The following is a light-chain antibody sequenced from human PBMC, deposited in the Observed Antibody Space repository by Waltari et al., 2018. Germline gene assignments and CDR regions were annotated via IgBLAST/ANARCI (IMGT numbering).Light chain of an antibody. CDR1: QGLSRW. CDR3: QQANTFPWT. CDR2: GAS. Sequence: DIKIPQSPSPVSASVGDRVTIPGRASQGLSRWLAWYQQKPGKARKLLIYGASGLQSGVPSRFSGSGSGTDFTLTISSLQPEDSAIYYCQQANTFPWTFGQGTKVEIK. J-gene: IGKJ1*01. V-gene: IGKV1-12*01.